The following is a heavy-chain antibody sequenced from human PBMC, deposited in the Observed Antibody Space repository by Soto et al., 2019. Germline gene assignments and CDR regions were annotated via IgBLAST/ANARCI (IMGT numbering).Heavy chain of an antibody. J-gene: IGHJ4*02. CDR2: ISGYNGNT. CDR3: ARSGNSGYYLDY. V-gene: IGHV1-18*01. Sequence: ASVKVSCKASGYTFTSYGLNWVRQAPGQGLEWMGWISGYNGNTNYAQKLQGRVTMTTDTSTSTVYMELRSLRSDDTAVYYCARSGNSGYYLDYWGQGTLVTVS. D-gene: IGHD3-22*01. CDR1: GYTFTSYG.